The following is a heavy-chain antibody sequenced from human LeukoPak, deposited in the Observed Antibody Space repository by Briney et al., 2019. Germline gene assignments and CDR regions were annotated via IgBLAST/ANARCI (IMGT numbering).Heavy chain of an antibody. D-gene: IGHD6-6*01. J-gene: IGHJ4*02. CDR1: GGSISSSNYY. CDR3: ASSYSSSSALQHFDY. Sequence: SETLSLTCTVSGGSISSSNYYWGWIRQPPGKGLEWIGSIYYSGSTYYNPSLKSRVTISVDTSKNQFSLKLSSVSAADTAVYYCASSYSSSSALQHFDYWGQGTLVTVSS. V-gene: IGHV4-39*01. CDR2: IYYSGST.